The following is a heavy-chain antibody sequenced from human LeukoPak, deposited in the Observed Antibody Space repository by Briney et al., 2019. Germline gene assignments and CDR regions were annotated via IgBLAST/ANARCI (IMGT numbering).Heavy chain of an antibody. J-gene: IGHJ6*02. Sequence: GGSLRLSCTASGFTLSDYWMSWVRQAPGKGPEWVANIKQDGSDKYYVDSVKGRFTISRDNAKNALYLQVNSLRPEDTAVYYCARGEFAWIQGSYGMNVWGQGTTVTVSS. V-gene: IGHV3-7*01. D-gene: IGHD5-18*01. CDR2: IKQDGSDK. CDR3: ARGEFAWIQGSYGMNV. CDR1: GFTLSDYW.